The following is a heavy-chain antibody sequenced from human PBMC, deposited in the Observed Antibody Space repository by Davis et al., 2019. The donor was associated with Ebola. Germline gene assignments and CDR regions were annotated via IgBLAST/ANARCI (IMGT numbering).Heavy chain of an antibody. Sequence: GESLKISCAASGFPFSSYAMHWVRQAPGKGLEWAAVISYDGSNKYYADSVKGRFTISRDNSKNTLYLQMNSLRAEDTAVYYCARTKYNWNSHAFDIWGQGTMVTVSS. D-gene: IGHD1-7*01. J-gene: IGHJ3*02. CDR1: GFPFSSYA. V-gene: IGHV3-30-3*01. CDR3: ARTKYNWNSHAFDI. CDR2: ISYDGSNK.